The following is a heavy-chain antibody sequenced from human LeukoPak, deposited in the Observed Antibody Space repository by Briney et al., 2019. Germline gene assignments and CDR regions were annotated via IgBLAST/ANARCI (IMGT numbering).Heavy chain of an antibody. CDR2: ISSSSSTI. CDR1: GFTFSSYS. V-gene: IGHV3-48*01. J-gene: IGHJ6*03. CDR3: ARVLRYFDWLEGYYMDV. D-gene: IGHD3-9*01. Sequence: GGSLRLSCAASGFTFSSYSMNWVRQAPGKGLEWVSYISSSSSTIYYADSVKGRFTISRDNAKNSLYLQMNSLRAEDTTVYYCARVLRYFDWLEGYYMDVWGKGTTVTVSS.